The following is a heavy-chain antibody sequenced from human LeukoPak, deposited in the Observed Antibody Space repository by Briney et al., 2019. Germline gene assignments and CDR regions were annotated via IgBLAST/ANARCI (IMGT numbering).Heavy chain of an antibody. CDR1: GYTFTKYA. CDR2: ISVGNGNT. J-gene: IGHJ3*02. D-gene: IGHD7-27*01. Sequence: ASVKVSCKASGYTFTKYAIHWVRQAPGQRPEWMGWISVGNGNTKYSQKFQGRATITADKSTSTAYMELSSLRSEDTAVYYCARAPRMLGPSTGDWGYDAFDIWGQGTMVTVSS. V-gene: IGHV1-3*01. CDR3: ARAPRMLGPSTGDWGYDAFDI.